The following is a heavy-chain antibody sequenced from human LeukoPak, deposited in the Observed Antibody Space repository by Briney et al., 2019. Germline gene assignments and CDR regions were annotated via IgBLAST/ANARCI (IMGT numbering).Heavy chain of an antibody. CDR2: ISASGGST. CDR3: ARGQSIVVVVAASGF. J-gene: IGHJ4*02. D-gene: IGHD2-15*01. CDR1: GFTVSSNY. V-gene: IGHV3-23*01. Sequence: GGSLRLSCAASGFTVSSNYMSWVRQAPGKGLEWVSAISASGGSTHYADSVKGRFTISRDNSKNTLYLQMNSLRAEDTAVYYCARGQSIVVVVAASGFWGQGTLVTVSS.